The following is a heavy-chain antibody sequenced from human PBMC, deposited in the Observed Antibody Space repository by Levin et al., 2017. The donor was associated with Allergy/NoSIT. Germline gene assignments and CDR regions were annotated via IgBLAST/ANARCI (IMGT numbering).Heavy chain of an antibody. D-gene: IGHD3-9*01. Sequence: ASVKVSCKSSGYSFNKFGINWVRQAPGQGLEWMGWISGYKGNTLHAQKLQGRLSMTTDSSASTAYMDLRSLTSDDTAVYYCARSIPYYAILTGEDTSDVWGQGTKVTVSP. V-gene: IGHV1-18*01. CDR2: ISGYKGNT. CDR3: ARSIPYYAILTGEDTSDV. J-gene: IGHJ3*01. CDR1: GYSFNKFG.